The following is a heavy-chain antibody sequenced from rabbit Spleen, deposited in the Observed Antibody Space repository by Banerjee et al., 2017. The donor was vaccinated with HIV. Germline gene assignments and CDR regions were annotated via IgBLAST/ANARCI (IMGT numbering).Heavy chain of an antibody. CDR3: ARNFAYSRTSGYFFNL. Sequence: QSLEESGGDLVKPGASLTLTCTASGFSFSSSYNMGWVRQAPGKGLEWIGYMRVDVSTYYASWVDGRFTISKTSSTTVTLQMTSLTAADTATYFCARNFAYSRTSGYFFNLWGPGTLVTVS. D-gene: IGHD1-1*01. V-gene: IGHV1S40*01. CDR2: MRVDVST. CDR1: GFSFSSSYN. J-gene: IGHJ4*01.